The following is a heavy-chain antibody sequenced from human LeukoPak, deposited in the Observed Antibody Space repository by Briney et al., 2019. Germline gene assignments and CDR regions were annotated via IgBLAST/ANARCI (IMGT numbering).Heavy chain of an antibody. CDR1: GGSIGTYS. D-gene: IGHD6-13*01. V-gene: IGHV4-59*08. Sequence: SETLSLTCTVSGGSIGTYSWNWIRQPPGKGLEWIGYIYYSGTTNYNPSLKSRVTISVDTSKNQFSLKLSSVTAADTAVYYCARRMMYSKSSYYYYGMDVWGQGTTVTVSS. CDR3: ARRMMYSKSSYYYYGMDV. CDR2: IYYSGTT. J-gene: IGHJ6*02.